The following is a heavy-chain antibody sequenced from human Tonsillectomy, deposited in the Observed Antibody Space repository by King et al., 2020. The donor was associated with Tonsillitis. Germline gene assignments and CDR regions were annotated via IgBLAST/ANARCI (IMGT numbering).Heavy chain of an antibody. D-gene: IGHD3-10*01. CDR1: GYSFTSYW. Sequence: VQLVQSGAEVKKPGESLRISCKGSGYSFTSYWISWVRQMPGKGLEWMGRIDPSDSYTNYSPSFQGHVTISADKSISTAYLQWSSLKASDTAMYYCATGLWFGEDYYYYYMDVWGKGTTVTVSS. CDR2: IDPSDSYT. V-gene: IGHV5-10-1*03. J-gene: IGHJ6*03. CDR3: ATGLWFGEDYYYYYMDV.